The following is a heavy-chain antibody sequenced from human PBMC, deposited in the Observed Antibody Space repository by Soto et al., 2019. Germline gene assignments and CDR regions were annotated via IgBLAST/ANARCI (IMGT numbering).Heavy chain of an antibody. CDR3: ARGDETDAFDI. Sequence: PGGSLRLSCAASGFTVSSNYMSWVRQAPGKGLEWVSVIYSGGSTYYADSVKGRFTISRDNSKNTLYLQMNSLRAEDTAVYYCARGDETDAFDIWGQGTMVTVSS. V-gene: IGHV3-66*01. CDR2: IYSGGST. J-gene: IGHJ3*02. CDR1: GFTVSSNY.